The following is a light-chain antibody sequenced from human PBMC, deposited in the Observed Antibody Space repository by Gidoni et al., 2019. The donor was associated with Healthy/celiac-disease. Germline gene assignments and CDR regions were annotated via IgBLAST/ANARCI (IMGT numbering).Light chain of an antibody. CDR1: QDISNY. J-gene: IGKJ3*01. Sequence: DIQMTQPPSSLSASVGDRVTITCQASQDISNYLNWYQQKPGKAPKLLIYDASNLETGVPSRFSGSGSGTDFTFTISSLQPEDIATYYCQQYDNLPLIFTFGPGTKVDIK. CDR3: QQYDNLPLIFT. CDR2: DAS. V-gene: IGKV1-33*01.